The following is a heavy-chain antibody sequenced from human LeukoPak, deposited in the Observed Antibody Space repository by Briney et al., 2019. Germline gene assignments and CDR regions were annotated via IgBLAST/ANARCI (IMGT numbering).Heavy chain of an antibody. CDR3: ARDQPSDSGDASDI. CDR1: GFTVSSNN. D-gene: IGHD3-3*01. CDR2: IYRGGST. J-gene: IGHJ3*02. Sequence: GGSLRLSCAASGFTVSSNNMSWVRQAPGKGLEWVSVIYRGGSTKYADSVKGRFTISRDNSKNTLYLQMNSLRAEDTAVYYCARDQPSDSGDASDIWGQGTMVTVSS. V-gene: IGHV3-53*01.